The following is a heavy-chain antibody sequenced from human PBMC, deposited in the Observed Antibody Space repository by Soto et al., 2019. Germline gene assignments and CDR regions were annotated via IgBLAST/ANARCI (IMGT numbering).Heavy chain of an antibody. J-gene: IGHJ3*02. CDR3: AHRGRCSGVTCYSNDAFDI. V-gene: IGHV2-5*02. D-gene: IGHD2-15*01. CDR1: GFSLSSSGVS. CDR2: IYWDDDK. Sequence: QITLKESGPTLVKPTQTLTLTCTFSGFSLSSSGVSVGWIRQPPGKALEWLALIYWDDDKRYSPSLKGRLTITKHTSQNLVVLTMTNVDPVDTATYYGAHRGRCSGVTCYSNDAFDIWGQGTMVTVSA.